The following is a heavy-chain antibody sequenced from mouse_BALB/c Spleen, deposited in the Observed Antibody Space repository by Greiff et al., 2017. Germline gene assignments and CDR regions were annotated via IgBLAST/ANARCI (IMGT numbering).Heavy chain of an antibody. CDR1: GFTFSSYG. CDR3: ARLRITTLDY. D-gene: IGHD2-4*01. V-gene: IGHV5-6*01. J-gene: IGHJ2*01. Sequence: EVMLVESGGDLVKPGGSLKLSCAASGFTFSSYGMSWVRQTPDKRLEWVATISSGGSYPYYPDSVKGRFTISRDNAKNTLYLQMSSLKSEDTAMYYCARLRITTLDYWGQGTTLTVSS. CDR2: ISSGGSYP.